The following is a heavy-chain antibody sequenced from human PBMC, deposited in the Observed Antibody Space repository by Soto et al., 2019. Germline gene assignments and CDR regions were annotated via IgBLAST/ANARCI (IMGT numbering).Heavy chain of an antibody. J-gene: IGHJ4*02. CDR2: ISGRYGRA. Sequence: PGGSLRLSCAASGSTFNNYAMSWVRQAPGKGLEWVSLISGRYGRADYADSVKGRFTMSRDSSKNTVYLQMNSLRAEDTAVYYCAKDRYCSSNTCASFDHWGQGTLVTVSS. D-gene: IGHD2-2*01. V-gene: IGHV3-23*01. CDR1: GSTFNNYA. CDR3: AKDRYCSSNTCASFDH.